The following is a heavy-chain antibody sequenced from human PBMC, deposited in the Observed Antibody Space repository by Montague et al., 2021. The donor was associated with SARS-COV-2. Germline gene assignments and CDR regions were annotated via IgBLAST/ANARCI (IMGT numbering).Heavy chain of an antibody. D-gene: IGHD1-26*01. Sequence: SETLSLTCTVSGYSISSGYYCGWIRQPPGKGLEWIGSIYHSGSTYYNPPLKSRVTISVDTSKNQFSLKLSSVTAADTAVYYSWGGVGAPYYYYGMDVWGQGTTVTVSS. V-gene: IGHV4-38-2*02. CDR3: WGGVGAPYYYYGMDV. CDR2: IYHSGST. J-gene: IGHJ6*02. CDR1: GYSISSGYY.